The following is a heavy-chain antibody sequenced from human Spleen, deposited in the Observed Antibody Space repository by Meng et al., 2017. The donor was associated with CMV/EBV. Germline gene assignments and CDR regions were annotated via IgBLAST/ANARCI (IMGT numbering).Heavy chain of an antibody. D-gene: IGHD2-2*01. CDR3: AREKSIVVTPAAILGGWFDP. V-gene: IGHV4-30-4*08. CDR1: SADYY. Sequence: SADYYWSWIRQTRGKGLEWIGYIYYSGSTHYNPSLKSRVTISVDTSKNQFSLKLSSVTAADTAVYYCAREKSIVVTPAAILGGWFDPWGQGTLVTVSS. CDR2: IYYSGST. J-gene: IGHJ5*02.